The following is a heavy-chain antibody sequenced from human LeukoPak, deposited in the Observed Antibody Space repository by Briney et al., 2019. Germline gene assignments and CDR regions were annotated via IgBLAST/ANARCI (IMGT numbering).Heavy chain of an antibody. D-gene: IGHD3-10*01. CDR1: GFTFSSYS. J-gene: IGHJ4*02. CDR3: AKPPRGSGEDY. Sequence: GGSLRLSCAASGFTFSSYSMNWVRQAPGKGLEWVSSISSSSSYIYYADSVKGRFTISRDNSKNTLYLQMNSLRAEDTAVYYCAKPPRGSGEDYWGQGTLVTVSS. CDR2: ISSSSSYI. V-gene: IGHV3-21*04.